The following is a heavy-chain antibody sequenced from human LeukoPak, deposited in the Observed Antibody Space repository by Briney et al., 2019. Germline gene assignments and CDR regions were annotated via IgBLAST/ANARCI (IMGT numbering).Heavy chain of an antibody. V-gene: IGHV3-23*01. CDR2: IGGSGSGFTT. Sequence: GGSLRLSCAASGFTFSTYAMSWVRRAPGKGLEWVSSIGGSGSGFTTHYADSVKGRFTISRDNSKNTVYLQMNSLRAEDTAVYYCAKVVNSGYYYYFDYWGQGALVTVSS. D-gene: IGHD3-22*01. J-gene: IGHJ4*02. CDR1: GFTFSTYA. CDR3: AKVVNSGYYYYFDY.